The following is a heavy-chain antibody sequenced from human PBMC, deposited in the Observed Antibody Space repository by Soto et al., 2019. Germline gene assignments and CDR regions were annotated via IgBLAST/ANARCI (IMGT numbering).Heavy chain of an antibody. CDR1: GFTFSSYD. D-gene: IGHD3-3*01. CDR3: AISWSGYGINWYFDL. Sequence: EVQLLESGGGLVQPGGSLRLSCAASGFTFSSYDMSWVRQAPGKGLEWVSGISGSGVSTYYADSVKGRFTISRDNSRNTLDLQMNSLRPEDTDVYHCAISWSGYGINWYFDLWGRSNLVTASS. J-gene: IGHJ2*01. CDR2: ISGSGVST. V-gene: IGHV3-23*01.